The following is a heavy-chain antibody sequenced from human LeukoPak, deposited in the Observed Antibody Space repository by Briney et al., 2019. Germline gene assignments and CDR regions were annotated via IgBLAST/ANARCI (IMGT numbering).Heavy chain of an antibody. CDR3: ARGRSYYDSSGFPEFDY. V-gene: IGHV4-34*01. D-gene: IGHD3-22*01. CDR2: INHSGST. Sequence: KPSETLSLTCAVYGGSFSGYYWSWIRQPPGKGLEWIGEINHSGSTNYNPSLKRRVTISVDTSKNQFSLKLSSVTAADTAVYYCARGRSYYDSSGFPEFDYWGQGTLVTVSS. J-gene: IGHJ4*02. CDR1: GGSFSGYY.